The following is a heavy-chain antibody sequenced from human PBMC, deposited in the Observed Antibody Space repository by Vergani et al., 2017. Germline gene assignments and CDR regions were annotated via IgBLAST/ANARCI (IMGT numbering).Heavy chain of an antibody. CDR3: ARDPVVAATKRPGGVFDP. CDR2: INHSGST. CDR1: GGSFSGYY. D-gene: IGHD2-15*01. Sequence: QVQLQQWGAGLLKPSETLSLTCAVYGGSFSGYYWSWIRQPPGKGLEWIGEINHSGSTNYNPSLKSRVTISVDTSKNQFSLKLSSVTAADTAVYYCARDPVVAATKRPGGVFDPWGQGTLVTVSS. V-gene: IGHV4-34*01. J-gene: IGHJ5*02.